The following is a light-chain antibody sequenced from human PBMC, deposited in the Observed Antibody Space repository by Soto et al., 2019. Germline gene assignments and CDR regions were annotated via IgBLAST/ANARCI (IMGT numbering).Light chain of an antibody. V-gene: IGKV1-39*01. Sequence: DIQMTQSPSSLSASVGDRVTISCRASQNISTYLNWYQQKPGAAPNLLIYAASTLQSGVPSRFSGSGSETDFTLTISSLQPEDFATYYCQQSYSTRRTFGQGTKLEIK. CDR1: QNISTY. CDR2: AAS. J-gene: IGKJ2*01. CDR3: QQSYSTRRT.